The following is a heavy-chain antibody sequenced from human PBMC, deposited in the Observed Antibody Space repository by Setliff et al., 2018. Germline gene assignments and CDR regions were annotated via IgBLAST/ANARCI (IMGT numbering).Heavy chain of an antibody. D-gene: IGHD6-19*01. CDR2: IYTRGST. Sequence: SETLSLTCTVSGGSINEANYYWSWIRQPAGKGLEWIGHIYTRGSTNYNPSLRSRVSISVDTSKNHFSLKLSSVTAADTAVYYCVRQPRTYVAAGPPFEYWGQGTLVTVSS. J-gene: IGHJ4*02. CDR3: VRQPRTYVAAGPPFEY. CDR1: GGSINEANYY. V-gene: IGHV4-61*09.